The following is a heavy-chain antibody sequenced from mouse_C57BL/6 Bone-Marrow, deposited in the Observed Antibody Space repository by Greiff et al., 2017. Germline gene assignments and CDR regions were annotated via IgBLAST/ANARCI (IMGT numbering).Heavy chain of an antibody. Sequence: SGAELASPGASVTLSCTASGYTFTDHIMNWVKKRPGQGLAWIGRIYPVSGDTNYTQKFMGKTTFAVDRSSSTVYMVLNRLTSEDPAVXYCGRGEYFDYWGQGTTLTVSS. CDR3: GRGEYFDY. V-gene: IGHV1-11*01. CDR2: IYPVSGDT. J-gene: IGHJ2*01. CDR1: GYTFTDHI.